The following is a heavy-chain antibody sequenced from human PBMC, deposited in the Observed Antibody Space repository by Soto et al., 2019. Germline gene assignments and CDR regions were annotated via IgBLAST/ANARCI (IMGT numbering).Heavy chain of an antibody. Sequence: QVQLVESGGGLVKPGGSLRLSCAASGLTFSDYYMSWIRQAPGKGLEWVSYISSSSSYTNYADSVKGRFTISRDNAKTSLYLQMNSLRAEDTAVYYCARDHHRYSGYDYVDYWGQGTLVTVSS. CDR1: GLTFSDYY. CDR2: ISSSSSYT. CDR3: ARDHHRYSGYDYVDY. J-gene: IGHJ4*02. D-gene: IGHD5-12*01. V-gene: IGHV3-11*05.